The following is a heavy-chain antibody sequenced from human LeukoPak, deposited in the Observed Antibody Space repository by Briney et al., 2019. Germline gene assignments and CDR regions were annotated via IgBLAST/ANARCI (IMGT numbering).Heavy chain of an antibody. J-gene: IGHJ4*02. V-gene: IGHV3-9*03. CDR3: PQGRNYGYVWGSYRTGPFAY. Sequence: PGRSLRLSCAASGFTFNDYAMHWVRQAPGKGLEWVSGISWNGGTIGYSASVKGRFTISSDTANNSLYLQINSLRAADMALYYFPQGRNYGYVWGSYRTGPFAYWGQETLVSVPS. CDR1: GFTFNDYA. CDR2: ISWNGGTI. D-gene: IGHD3-16*01.